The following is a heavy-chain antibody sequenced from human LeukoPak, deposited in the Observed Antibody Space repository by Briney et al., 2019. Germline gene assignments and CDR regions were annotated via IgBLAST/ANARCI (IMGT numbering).Heavy chain of an antibody. CDR1: GGSFSGYY. CDR2: INHSGST. V-gene: IGHV4-34*01. CDR3: ARGPYYYDSSGYDY. D-gene: IGHD3-22*01. J-gene: IGHJ4*02. Sequence: SETLSLTCAVYGGSFSGYYWSWIRQPPRKGLEWIGEINHSGSTNYSPSLKSRVTISVDTSKNQFSLKLSSVTAADTAVYYCARGPYYYDSSGYDYWGQGTLVTVSS.